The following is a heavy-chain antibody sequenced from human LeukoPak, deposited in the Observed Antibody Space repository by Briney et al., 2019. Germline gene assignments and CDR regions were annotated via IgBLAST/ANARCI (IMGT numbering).Heavy chain of an antibody. V-gene: IGHV4-30-2*02. CDR1: GGSISSGGYS. CDR3: ARSGLRSYYDSRDHFDY. CDR2: IYHSGST. D-gene: IGHD3-22*01. J-gene: IGHJ4*02. Sequence: SQTLSLTCAVSGGSISSGGYSWSWIRQPPGKGLEWIGYIYHSGSTYYNPSLKSRVTISVDRSKNQFSLKLNSVTAADTAVYYCARSGLRSYYDSRDHFDYWGQGTLVTVSS.